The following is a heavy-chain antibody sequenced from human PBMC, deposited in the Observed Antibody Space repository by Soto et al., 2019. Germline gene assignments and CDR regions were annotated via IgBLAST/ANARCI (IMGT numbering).Heavy chain of an antibody. CDR2: IYPGDSDT. D-gene: IGHD6-13*01. CDR3: ATRVQDPGKYYYGMDV. J-gene: IGHJ6*02. CDR1: GYSFTSYW. Sequence: PGESLKISCKGSGYSFTSYWSGWVRQMPGKGLEWMGIIYPGDSDTRYSPSFQGQVTISADKSISTAYLQWSSLKASDTAMYYCATRVQDPGKYYYGMDVWGQGTTVTVSS. V-gene: IGHV5-51*01.